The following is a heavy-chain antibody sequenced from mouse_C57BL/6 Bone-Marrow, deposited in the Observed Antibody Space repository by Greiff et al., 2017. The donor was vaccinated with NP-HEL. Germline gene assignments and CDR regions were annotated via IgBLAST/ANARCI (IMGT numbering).Heavy chain of an antibody. D-gene: IGHD1-1*01. Sequence: EVQLQQSGAELVRPGASVKLSCTASGFNIKDDYMHWVKQRPEQGLEWIGWIDPENGDTEYASKFQGKATITADTSSNTAYLQLSSLTSEDTAVYYYRGSSYTWFAYWGQGTLVTVSA. CDR1: GFNIKDDY. CDR3: RGSSYTWFAY. J-gene: IGHJ3*01. V-gene: IGHV14-4*01. CDR2: IDPENGDT.